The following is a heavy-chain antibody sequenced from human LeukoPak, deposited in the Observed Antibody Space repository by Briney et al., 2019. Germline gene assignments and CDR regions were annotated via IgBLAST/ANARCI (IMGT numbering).Heavy chain of an antibody. CDR2: INNHDGNT. D-gene: IGHD5-24*01. CDR1: GFNFRKNV. V-gene: IGHV3-23*01. Sequence: PGGSLRLSCAASGFNFRKNVMTWVRQAPGKGLEWVSGINNHDGNTYNADSVKGRFFISRDDSKSTVYLQMNSLRAEDTAVYYCARDVWGEGDGFNNFDYWGQGTLVTVSS. CDR3: ARDVWGEGDGFNNFDY. J-gene: IGHJ4*02.